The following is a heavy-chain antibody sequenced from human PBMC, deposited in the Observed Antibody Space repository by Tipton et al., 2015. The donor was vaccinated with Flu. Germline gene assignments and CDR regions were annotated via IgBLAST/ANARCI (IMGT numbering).Heavy chain of an antibody. Sequence: LRLSCTVSGGSVSSGSYYWCWIRQPPGKGLEWIGYIYYSGSTNYNPSLKSRVTISVDTSKNQFSLKLSSVTAADTAVYYCARGDFWSGYYVDYWGQGTLVTVSS. D-gene: IGHD3-3*01. CDR2: IYYSGST. CDR1: GGSVSSGSYY. V-gene: IGHV4-61*01. CDR3: ARGDFWSGYYVDY. J-gene: IGHJ4*02.